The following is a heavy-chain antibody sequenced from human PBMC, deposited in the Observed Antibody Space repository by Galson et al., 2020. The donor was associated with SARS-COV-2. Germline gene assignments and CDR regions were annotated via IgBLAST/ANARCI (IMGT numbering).Heavy chain of an antibody. D-gene: IGHD4-17*01. Sequence: ETSETLSLTCSVSDVSMTSYYWSWIRQPPGKGLEWMGYISYSGSTNYNPSLRSRVTILVDLSKNQFSLKLSPVTASDPAVYYCARDPAPLYGDNYYYGMDGWGRGTTVTVS. J-gene: IGHJ6*02. V-gene: IGHV4-59*01. CDR2: ISYSGST. CDR3: ARDPAPLYGDNYYYGMDG. CDR1: DVSMTSYY.